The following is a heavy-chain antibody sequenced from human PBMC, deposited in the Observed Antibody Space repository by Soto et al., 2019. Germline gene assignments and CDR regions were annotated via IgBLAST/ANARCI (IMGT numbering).Heavy chain of an antibody. CDR3: AKDLVTTSMIVVVILNY. D-gene: IGHD3-22*01. CDR1: GFTFSSYG. Sequence: GGSLRLSCAASGFTFSSYGMHWVRQAPGKGLEWVAVISYDGSNKYYADSVKGRFTISRDNSKNTLYLQMNSLRAEDTAVYYCAKDLVTTSMIVVVILNYWGQGTLVTVS. CDR2: ISYDGSNK. J-gene: IGHJ4*02. V-gene: IGHV3-30*18.